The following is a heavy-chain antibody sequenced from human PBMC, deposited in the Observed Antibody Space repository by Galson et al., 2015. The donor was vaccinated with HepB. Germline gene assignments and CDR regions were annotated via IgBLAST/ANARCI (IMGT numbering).Heavy chain of an antibody. D-gene: IGHD3-16*01. Sequence: SLRLSCAASGLTVSINCFSWVRQAPGKGLECVSLIYSGGSIHYAESVKGRFTISRDNSKDTLYLQMNSLRAEETAVYYCARGASDGGLFDYWGQGALVTVSS. CDR2: IYSGGSI. V-gene: IGHV3-53*01. CDR3: ARGASDGGLFDY. CDR1: GLTVSINC. J-gene: IGHJ4*02.